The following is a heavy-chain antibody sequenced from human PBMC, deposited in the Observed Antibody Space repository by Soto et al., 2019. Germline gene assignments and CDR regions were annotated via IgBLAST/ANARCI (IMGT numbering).Heavy chain of an antibody. J-gene: IGHJ6*02. CDR1: GFTFSSYA. D-gene: IGHD1-26*01. CDR2: ISGSGGST. CDR3: AKGRSYRNKYGMDV. Sequence: GGSLRLSCAASGFTFSSYAMSWVRQAPGKGLEWVSAISGSGGSTYYADSVKGRFTISRDNSKNTLYLQMNSLRAEGTAVYYCAKGRSYRNKYGMDVWGQGTTVTVSS. V-gene: IGHV3-23*01.